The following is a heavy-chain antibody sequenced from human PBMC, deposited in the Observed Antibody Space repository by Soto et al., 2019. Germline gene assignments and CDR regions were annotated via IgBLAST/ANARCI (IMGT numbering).Heavy chain of an antibody. CDR1: GFTFSSYG. J-gene: IGHJ6*01. CDR2: ISYDGSNK. D-gene: IGHD2-15*01. CDR3: AKDEVLVVAESYDDYG. V-gene: IGHV3-30*18. Sequence: EGSLRLSCAASGFTFSSYGMHWVRQAPGKGLEWVAVISYDGSNKYYADSVKGRFTISRDNSKNTLYLQMNSLRAEDTAVYYCAKDEVLVVAESYDDYG.